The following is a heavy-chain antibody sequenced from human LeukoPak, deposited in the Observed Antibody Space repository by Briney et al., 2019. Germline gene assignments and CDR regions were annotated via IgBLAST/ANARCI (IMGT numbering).Heavy chain of an antibody. CDR3: AGQAYREYQLLSMPIPNRYFDL. Sequence: SETLSLTCTVSGGSISSYYWGLLRQPPGKGLEWIGSIYDSGSTYYNPSLKSRVTISVDTSKNQFSLKLSSVTAADTAVYYCAGQAYREYQLLSMPIPNRYFDLWGRGTLVTVSS. J-gene: IGHJ2*01. D-gene: IGHD2-2*01. CDR2: IYDSGST. CDR1: GGSISSYY. V-gene: IGHV4-39*01.